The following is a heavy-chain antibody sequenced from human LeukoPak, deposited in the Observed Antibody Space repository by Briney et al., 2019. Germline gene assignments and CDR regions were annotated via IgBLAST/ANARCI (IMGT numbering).Heavy chain of an antibody. CDR3: ARDAGNYRSGGLDY. J-gene: IGHJ4*02. V-gene: IGHV4-4*07. CDR1: GDSIITYY. Sequence: SETLSLTCSVSGDSIITYYWSWIRQPAGEGLEWIGRIYSTGSTNYNPSLRSRVTMSVDTSKNQFSLKLSSVTAADTAVYYCARDAGNYRSGGLDYWGQGTLVTVSS. CDR2: IYSTGST. D-gene: IGHD3-10*01.